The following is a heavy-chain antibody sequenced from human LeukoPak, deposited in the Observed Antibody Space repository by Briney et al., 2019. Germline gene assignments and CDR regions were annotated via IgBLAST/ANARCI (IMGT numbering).Heavy chain of an antibody. D-gene: IGHD5-18*01. J-gene: IGHJ4*02. Sequence: SETLSRTCTVSDGSINIYYWSWIRQAPGKGLEWIGYIYNSGSTNYNPSLRRRVTISMDTSKIQFSLRLTSVTAADTAMYYCARGYNYGAHYWFDYWGQGTLVTVSS. CDR2: IYNSGST. CDR3: ARGYNYGAHYWFDY. CDR1: DGSINIYY. V-gene: IGHV4-59*01.